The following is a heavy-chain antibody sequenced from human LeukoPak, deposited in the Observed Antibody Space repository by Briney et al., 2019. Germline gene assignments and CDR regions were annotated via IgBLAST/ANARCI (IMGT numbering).Heavy chain of an antibody. J-gene: IGHJ6*03. CDR2: MNPNSGNT. CDR1: GYTFTSYD. V-gene: IGHV1-8*01. D-gene: IGHD3-3*01. CDR3: ARGRAPYDFWSGYYTYYYYYYMDV. Sequence: GASVKVSCKASGYTFTSYDINWVRQATGQGLEWMGWMNPNSGNTGYAQKFQGRVTMTRNTSISTAYMELSSLRSEDTAVYYCARGRAPYDFWSGYYTYYYYYYMDVWGKGTTVTVSS.